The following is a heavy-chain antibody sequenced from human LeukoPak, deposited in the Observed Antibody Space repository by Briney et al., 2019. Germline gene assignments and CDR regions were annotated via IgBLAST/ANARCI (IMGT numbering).Heavy chain of an antibody. V-gene: IGHV3-30-3*01. Sequence: PGRSLRLSCAASGFTFSSYAMHWVRQAPGKGLEWVAVISYDGSNKYYADSVKGRFTISRDNSKNTLYLQMNSLRAEDTAVYYCARPYDFWSGYYTEAAQYWGQGTLVTVSS. CDR2: ISYDGSNK. D-gene: IGHD3-3*01. J-gene: IGHJ4*02. CDR3: ARPYDFWSGYYTEAAQY. CDR1: GFTFSSYA.